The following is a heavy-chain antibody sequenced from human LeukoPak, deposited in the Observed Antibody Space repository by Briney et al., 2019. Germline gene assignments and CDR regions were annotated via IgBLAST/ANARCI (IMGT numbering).Heavy chain of an antibody. D-gene: IGHD2-2*01. CDR1: GGSFSGYY. J-gene: IGHJ6*02. CDR2: INHSGST. CDR3: ARGPYRRCSSTSCYPSGGYYYYGMDV. Sequence: SETLSLTCAVYGGSFSGYYWSWIRRPPGKGLEWIGEINHSGSTNYNPSLKSRVPISVDTSKNQFSLKLSSVTAADTAVYYCARGPYRRCSSTSCYPSGGYYYYGMDVWGQGTTVTVSS. V-gene: IGHV4-34*01.